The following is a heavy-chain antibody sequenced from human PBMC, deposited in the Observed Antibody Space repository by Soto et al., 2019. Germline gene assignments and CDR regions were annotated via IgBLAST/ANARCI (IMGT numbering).Heavy chain of an antibody. CDR3: AKAQSSIFRSGSGMDV. J-gene: IGHJ6*02. CDR1: GFTFRNFV. CDR2: ISYAGNNI. D-gene: IGHD3-3*01. Sequence: GGSLRLSCAASGFTFRNFVMHWVRQAPGKGLEWVAVISYAGNNIYYADSAKGRFTISRDNSGNTLYLEMSSLRGEDTAVYYCAKAQSSIFRSGSGMDVWGQGTTVTVSS. V-gene: IGHV3-30*18.